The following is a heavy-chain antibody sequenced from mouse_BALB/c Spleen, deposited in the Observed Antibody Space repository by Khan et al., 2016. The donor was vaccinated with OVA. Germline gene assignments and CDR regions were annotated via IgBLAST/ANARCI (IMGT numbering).Heavy chain of an antibody. J-gene: IGHJ3*01. V-gene: IGHV5-6*02. D-gene: IGHD4-1*01. CDR2: ISSGGDYT. CDR3: ASHLTVSFAY. CDR1: GFSFSSYS. Sequence: EVKLVESGGDLVRPGGSLKLSCAASGFSFSSYSMSWVRQTPDKRLEWVATISSGGDYTYYPDSVKGRFTISRDNAKQHLYLHMSSLKSEDTAIYYCASHLTVSFAYWGQGTLVTVSA.